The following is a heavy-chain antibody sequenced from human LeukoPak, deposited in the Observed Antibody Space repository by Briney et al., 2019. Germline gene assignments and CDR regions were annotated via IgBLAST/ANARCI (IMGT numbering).Heavy chain of an antibody. CDR3: ARRYNSGWGVGFDP. CDR1: GFTFNTFW. D-gene: IGHD6-19*01. J-gene: IGHJ5*02. Sequence: LAGGSLRLSCEASGFTFNTFWMSWVRQAPGKGLEWVANIKQDGLDKQYVDSIRGRFTISRDNAKNTLYLQMNSLRAEDTAVYYCARRYNSGWGVGFDPWGQGTLVTVSS. V-gene: IGHV3-7*01. CDR2: IKQDGLDK.